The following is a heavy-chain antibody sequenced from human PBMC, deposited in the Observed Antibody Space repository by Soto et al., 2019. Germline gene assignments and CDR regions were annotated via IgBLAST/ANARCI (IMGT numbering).Heavy chain of an antibody. CDR3: ARAVGGYDFWSASYYYYYYMDV. CDR1: DGSFSGYY. CDR2: INHSGST. V-gene: IGHV4-34*01. J-gene: IGHJ6*03. Sequence: QVQLQQWGAGLLKPSETLSLTCAVYDGSFSGYYWSWIRQPPGRGLEWIGEINHSGSTNYNPSLKSRVTMSVDTSKNQFSLKLSSVTAADTAVYFCARAVGGYDFWSASYYYYYYMDVWGKGTTVTVSS. D-gene: IGHD3-3*01.